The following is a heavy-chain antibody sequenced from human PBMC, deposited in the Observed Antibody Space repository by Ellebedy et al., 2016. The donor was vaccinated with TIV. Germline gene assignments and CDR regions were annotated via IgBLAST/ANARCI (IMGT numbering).Heavy chain of an antibody. CDR1: GFTFSSYW. D-gene: IGHD3-22*01. CDR2: IKQDGSEK. V-gene: IGHV3-7*01. J-gene: IGHJ5*02. CDR3: ARTNRITMIVVVTDWFDP. Sequence: GESLQISXAASGFTFSSYWMSWVRQAPGKGLEWVANIKQDGSEKYYVDSVKGRFTISRDNAKNSLYLQMNSLRAEDTAVYYCARTNRITMIVVVTDWFDPWGQGTLVTVSS.